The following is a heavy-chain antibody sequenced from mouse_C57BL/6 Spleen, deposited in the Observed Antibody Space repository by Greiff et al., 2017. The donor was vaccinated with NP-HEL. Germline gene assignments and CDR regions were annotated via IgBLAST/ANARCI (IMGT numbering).Heavy chain of an antibody. CDR1: GYTFTSYG. D-gene: IGHD1-1*01. V-gene: IGHV1-81*01. CDR2: IYPRSGNT. J-gene: IGHJ3*01. CDR3: ARRIPGSPWFAY. Sequence: QVQLKESGAELARPEASVKLSCKASGYTFTSYGISWVKQRTGQGLEWIGEIYPRSGNTYYNEKFKGKATLTADKSSSTAYMELRSLTSEDSAVYFCARRIPGSPWFAYWGQGTLVTVSA.